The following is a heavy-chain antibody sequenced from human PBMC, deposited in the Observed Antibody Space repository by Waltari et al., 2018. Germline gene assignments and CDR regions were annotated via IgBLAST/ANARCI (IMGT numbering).Heavy chain of an antibody. CDR1: QHIFTDPY. V-gene: IGHV1-2*02. Sequence: QVQLVQSGAEMRQPGASVRVSCKPSQHIFTDPYIHWVRQAPGQGLVWMGWINPNTGGTNYAQEFQGRVTMTSDTSIRTVYMDLITLKSDDTAVYYCATQMYDTWTVDLWGQGTLVSVSS. D-gene: IGHD3-9*01. J-gene: IGHJ3*01. CDR3: ATQMYDTWTVDL. CDR2: INPNTGGT.